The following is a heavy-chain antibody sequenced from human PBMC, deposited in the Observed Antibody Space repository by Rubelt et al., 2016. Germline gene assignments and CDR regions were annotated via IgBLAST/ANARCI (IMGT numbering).Heavy chain of an antibody. J-gene: IGHJ5*02. Sequence: EVQLVESGGGLVQPGGSLRLSCAASGFTFSSYAMSWVRQAPGKGLEWVSAISGSGGSTYYAESVKGRFTISRDNSKKTLDLKMNSLRAEETAVYYCAKGGTAAADNNWFDPWGQGTLVTVSS. CDR2: ISGSGGST. D-gene: IGHD6-13*01. V-gene: IGHV3-23*04. CDR3: AKGGTAAADNNWFDP. CDR1: GFTFSSYA.